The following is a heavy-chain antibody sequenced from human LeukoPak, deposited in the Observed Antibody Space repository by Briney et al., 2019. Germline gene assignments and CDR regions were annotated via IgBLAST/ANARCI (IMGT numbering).Heavy chain of an antibody. J-gene: IGHJ3*02. CDR3: ARAARMYYYDSSDDAFDI. CDR1: GFTFSSYD. D-gene: IGHD3-22*01. V-gene: IGHV3-13*01. Sequence: GGSLRLSCAASGFTFSSYDMHWVRQATGKGLEWFSAIGTAGDTYYPGSVKGRFTISRENAKNSLYLQMNSLRAGDTAVYYCARAARMYYYDSSDDAFDIWGQGTMVTVSS. CDR2: IGTAGDT.